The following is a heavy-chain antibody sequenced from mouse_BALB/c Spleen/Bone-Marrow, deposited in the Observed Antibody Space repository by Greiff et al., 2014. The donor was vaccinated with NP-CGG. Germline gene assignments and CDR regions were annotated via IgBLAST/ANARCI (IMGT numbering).Heavy chain of an antibody. CDR1: GFSLTDYG. CDR3: ARDLYYYGFDY. J-gene: IGHJ2*01. CDR2: IWGDGST. Sequence: VQLQESGPGLVAPSQSLSITCTVSGFSLTDYGVNWVRQPPGKNLEWLGMIWGDGSTDYNSALKSRLSISKDNSQSQVFLKMNSLETDDTARYYCARDLYYYGFDYWGKGTTLTVSS. V-gene: IGHV2-6-7*01. D-gene: IGHD1-1*01.